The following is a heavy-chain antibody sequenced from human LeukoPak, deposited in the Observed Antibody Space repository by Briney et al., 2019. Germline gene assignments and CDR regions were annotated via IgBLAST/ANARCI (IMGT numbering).Heavy chain of an antibody. D-gene: IGHD5-24*01. CDR1: GFTFSSYS. V-gene: IGHV3-21*01. J-gene: IGHJ3*02. CDR2: ISSSSYI. Sequence: TGGSLRLSCAASGFTFSSYSMDWVRQAPGKGLEWVSSISSSSYIYYADSVKGRFTISRDNAKNSLYLQMNSLRAEDTAVYYCAKDRLTISTFDIWVQGTMVTVSS. CDR3: AKDRLTISTFDI.